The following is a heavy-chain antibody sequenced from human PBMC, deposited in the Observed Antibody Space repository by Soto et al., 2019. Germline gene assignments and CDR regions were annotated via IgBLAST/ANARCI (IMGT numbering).Heavy chain of an antibody. Sequence: ASVKVSCKASGYSFTTYAIHWVRQAPGQRLEWMGWINAGNGLPKYSQKFQDRVTITRDTSASTAYMELSSLTSEDTAVYFCAGYSSGYYYWGQGTPVTVSS. D-gene: IGHD3-22*01. CDR3: AGYSSGYYY. J-gene: IGHJ4*01. V-gene: IGHV1-3*01. CDR2: INAGNGLP. CDR1: GYSFTTYA.